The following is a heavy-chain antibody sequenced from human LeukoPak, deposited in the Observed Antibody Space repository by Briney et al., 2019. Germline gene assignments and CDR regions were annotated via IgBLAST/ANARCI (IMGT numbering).Heavy chain of an antibody. J-gene: IGHJ4*02. CDR2: INHSGST. CDR3: ARGMWELPVDY. D-gene: IGHD1-26*01. V-gene: IGHV4-34*01. Sequence: GSLRLSCAASGFTFSSYAMSWVRQPPGKGLEWIGEINHSGSTNYNPSLKSRVTISVDTSKNQFSLKLSSVTAADTAVYYCARGMWELPVDYWGQGTLVTVSS. CDR1: GFTFSSYA.